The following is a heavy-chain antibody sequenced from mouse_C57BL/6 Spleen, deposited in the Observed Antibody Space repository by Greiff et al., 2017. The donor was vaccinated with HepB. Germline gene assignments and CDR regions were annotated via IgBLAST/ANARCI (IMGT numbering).Heavy chain of an antibody. Sequence: EVQVVESGGGLVKPGGSLKLSCAASGFTFSDYGMHWVRQAPEKGLEWVAYISSGSSTIYYADTVKGRFTISRDNAKNTLFLQMTSLRSEDTAMYYCARLDDYDDGTFAYWGQGTLVTVSA. V-gene: IGHV5-17*01. CDR1: GFTFSDYG. CDR2: ISSGSSTI. D-gene: IGHD2-4*01. J-gene: IGHJ3*01. CDR3: ARLDDYDDGTFAY.